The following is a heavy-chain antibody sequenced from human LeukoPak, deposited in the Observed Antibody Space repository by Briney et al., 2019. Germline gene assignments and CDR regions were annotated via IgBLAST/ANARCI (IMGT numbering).Heavy chain of an antibody. Sequence: ASVKVSCKASGYTFTIYGISWVRPAPGQGLEWMGWISAYNGNTNYAQKLQGRVTMTKDTSTSIAYMELRSLRADDTAVYYCARRENDGVWFDPWGQGNLVTVSS. J-gene: IGHJ5*02. V-gene: IGHV1-18*01. CDR2: ISAYNGNT. D-gene: IGHD1-1*01. CDR3: ARRENDGVWFDP. CDR1: GYTFTIYG.